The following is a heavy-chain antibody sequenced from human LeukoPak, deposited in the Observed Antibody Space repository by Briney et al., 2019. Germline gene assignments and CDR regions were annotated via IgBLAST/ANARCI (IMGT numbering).Heavy chain of an antibody. CDR3: ASVHYYYMDV. Sequence: SETLSPTCNVSGGSISNYYWNWIRQSPGQGLEWIGDIYSSGSTKYNPSLKSRVTISVDTSKNQFSLKLSSVTAADTAVYYCASVHYYYMDVWGKGTTVTVSS. V-gene: IGHV4-59*08. J-gene: IGHJ6*03. CDR1: GGSISNYY. CDR2: IYSSGST.